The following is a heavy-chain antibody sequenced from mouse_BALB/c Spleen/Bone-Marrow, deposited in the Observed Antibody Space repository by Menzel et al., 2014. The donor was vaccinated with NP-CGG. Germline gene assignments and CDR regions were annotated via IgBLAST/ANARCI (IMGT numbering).Heavy chain of an antibody. Sequence: QVQLQQSGAELVKPGASVKLSCKASGYNFINYWIHWVKQRPGQGLEWIGEINPGNGRTNYNEKFKNKATLTIDKSSSTAYMQLSRVTSEDSAVYYCARWGKGYFDVWGAGTTVTGSS. CDR2: INPGNGRT. CDR1: GYNFINYW. CDR3: ARWGKGYFDV. J-gene: IGHJ1*01. D-gene: IGHD1-3*01. V-gene: IGHV1S81*02.